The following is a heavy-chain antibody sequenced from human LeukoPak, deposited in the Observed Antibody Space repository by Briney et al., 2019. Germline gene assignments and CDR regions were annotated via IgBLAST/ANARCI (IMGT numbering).Heavy chain of an antibody. CDR1: NDSISSGDYY. D-gene: IGHD1-1*01. CDR3: ARQFPSPERAFDI. CDR2: IYYSGST. Sequence: SETLSLTCTVSNDSISSGDYYWNWIRQPPGKGLEWIGSIYYSGSTYYNPSLKSRVTISVDTSKNQFSLKLSSVTAADTAVYYCARQFPSPERAFDIWGQGTMVTVSS. V-gene: IGHV4-39*07. J-gene: IGHJ3*02.